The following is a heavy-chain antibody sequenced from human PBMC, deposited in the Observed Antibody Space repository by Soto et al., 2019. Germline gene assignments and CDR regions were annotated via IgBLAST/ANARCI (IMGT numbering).Heavy chain of an antibody. Sequence: QVQLVESGGGVVQPGRSLRLSCAASGFNFSSYVMHWVRQAPGTGLEWVAVIWYDGGNKYYADSVKGRFTISRDNSKNTLYLQMNSLRAEDTAVYYCARDGQWLPRDGLRSSYYFDYWCQGTLVTVSS. D-gene: IGHD6-19*01. CDR2: IWYDGGNK. CDR1: GFNFSSYV. J-gene: IGHJ4*02. CDR3: ARDGQWLPRDGLRSSYYFDY. V-gene: IGHV3-33*01.